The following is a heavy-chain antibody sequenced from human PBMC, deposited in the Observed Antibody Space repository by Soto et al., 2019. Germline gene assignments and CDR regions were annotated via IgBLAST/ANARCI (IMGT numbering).Heavy chain of an antibody. J-gene: IGHJ6*02. CDR2: ISSSSSYI. CDR3: ARTLLPAGSAYYYYNMDF. D-gene: IGHD3-10*01. Sequence: EVQLVETGGGLVKPGGSLRLSCAASGFTFSSYSMNWVRQAPGKGLEWVSSISSSSSYIYYADSVKGRCTIARDNAKNSLYLPMHSLRAEDTAVYYCARTLLPAGSAYYYYNMDFWGQGTTVTVSS. CDR1: GFTFSSYS. V-gene: IGHV3-21*01.